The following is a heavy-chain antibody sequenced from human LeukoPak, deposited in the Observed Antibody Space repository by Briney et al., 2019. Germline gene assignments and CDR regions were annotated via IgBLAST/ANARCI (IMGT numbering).Heavy chain of an antibody. CDR2: IYYSGST. J-gene: IGHJ4*02. Sequence: PSETLSITCTVSGGSISSSSYYWGWIRQPPGKGLQWIGSIYYSGSTYYNPSLKSRVTISVDTSKNQFSLKLSSVTAADTAVYYCARRNVLLWFGESHVPEGYFDYWGQGTLVTVSS. D-gene: IGHD3-10*01. V-gene: IGHV4-39*01. CDR1: GGSISSSSYY. CDR3: ARRNVLLWFGESHVPEGYFDY.